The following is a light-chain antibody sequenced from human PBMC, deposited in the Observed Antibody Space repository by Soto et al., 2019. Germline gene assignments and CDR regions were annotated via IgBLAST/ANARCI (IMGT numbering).Light chain of an antibody. V-gene: IGKV3-15*01. CDR1: QSVSSN. J-gene: IGKJ1*01. Sequence: EIVMTQSPVTLSVSPGERATLSCRASQSVSSNLAWYQQKPGQSPRLLIYGASTRATGIPARFSGIGSGTDFTLTISSLQSEDFAVYYCQHYNNWPPWTFGQGTKVEIK. CDR2: GAS. CDR3: QHYNNWPPWT.